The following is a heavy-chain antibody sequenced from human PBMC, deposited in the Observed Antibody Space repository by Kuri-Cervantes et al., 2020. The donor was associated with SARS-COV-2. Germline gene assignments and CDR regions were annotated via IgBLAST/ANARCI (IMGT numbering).Heavy chain of an antibody. CDR1: GFSFKTYG. J-gene: IGHJ4*02. V-gene: IGHV3-30*02. Sequence: GGSLRLSCEASGFSFKTYGMHWFRQGPGKGLEWVAFIRFDGSKGYYVDSMKGRFTISRDNSKSTLYLQMNSLRAEDTAVYYCAKDRGDYELLGYYFDYWGQGTLVTVSS. D-gene: IGHD4-17*01. CDR2: IRFDGSKG. CDR3: AKDRGDYELLGYYFDY.